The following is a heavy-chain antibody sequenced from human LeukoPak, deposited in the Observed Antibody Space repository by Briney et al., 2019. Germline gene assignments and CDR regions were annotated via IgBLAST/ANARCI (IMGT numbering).Heavy chain of an antibody. CDR2: ISSSSSYI. Sequence: GGSLRLSCAASGFTFSSYSMNWVRQAPGKGLEWVSSISSSSSYIYYADSVKGRFTISRDNAKNSLYLQMNSLRAEDTAVYYCASFPTMVRGVIIGEYYFDYWGQGTLVTVSS. CDR1: GFTFSSYS. J-gene: IGHJ4*02. D-gene: IGHD3-10*01. CDR3: ASFPTMVRGVIIGEYYFDY. V-gene: IGHV3-21*01.